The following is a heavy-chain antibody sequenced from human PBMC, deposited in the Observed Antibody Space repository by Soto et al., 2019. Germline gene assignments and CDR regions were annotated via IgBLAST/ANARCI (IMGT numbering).Heavy chain of an antibody. J-gene: IGHJ4*02. V-gene: IGHV1-3*01. CDR2: INAGNGNT. CDR3: ATTRKTYCGGDCYSDDY. CDR1: GYTFTSYA. D-gene: IGHD2-21*02. Sequence: ASVKVSCKASGYTFTSYAMHWVRQAPGQRLEWMGWINAGNGNTKYSQKFQGRVTITRDTSASTAYMELSSLRSEDTAVYYCATTRKTYCGGDCYSDDYWGQGTLVPVSS.